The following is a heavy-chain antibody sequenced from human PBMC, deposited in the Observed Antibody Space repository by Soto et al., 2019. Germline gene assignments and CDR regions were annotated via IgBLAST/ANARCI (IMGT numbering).Heavy chain of an antibody. J-gene: IGHJ4*02. CDR2: IYYSGST. D-gene: IGHD4-17*01. CDR3: ARTYGDHVRYFDY. V-gene: IGHV4-31*03. CDR1: GGSISSGGYY. Sequence: SETLSLTCTVSGGSISSGGYYWSWIRQHPGKGLEWIGYIYYSGSTYYNPSLKSRVTISVDTSKNQFSLKLSSVTAADTAVYYCARTYGDHVRYFDYWGQGTLVTVSS.